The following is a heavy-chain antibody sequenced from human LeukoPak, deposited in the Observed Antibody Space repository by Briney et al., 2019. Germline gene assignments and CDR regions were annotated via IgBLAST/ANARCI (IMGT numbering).Heavy chain of an antibody. CDR1: GFTFRDYY. V-gene: IGHV4-59*12. Sequence: GSLRLSCAASGFTFRDYYMSWIRQAPGKGLEWIGNVYYIGTTNYNPSFKSRVTISIDTSKNQFSLKLNSVTAADTAVYYCAREGCTGGACFVWYFDLWGRGTLVTVSS. J-gene: IGHJ2*01. CDR2: VYYIGTT. CDR3: AREGCTGGACFVWYFDL. D-gene: IGHD2-8*02.